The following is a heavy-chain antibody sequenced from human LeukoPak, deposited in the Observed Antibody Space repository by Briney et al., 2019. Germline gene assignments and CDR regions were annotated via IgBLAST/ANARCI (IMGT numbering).Heavy chain of an antibody. CDR3: ARDSELRYFDWLSTFDY. CDR2: NSAYNGNT. CDR1: GYTFTSYG. J-gene: IGHJ4*02. Sequence: ASVKVSGKASGYTFTSYGISWVRQAPGQGLEWMGWNSAYNGNTNYAQKLQGRVTMTTDTSTSTAYMELRSLRSDDTAVYYCARDSELRYFDWLSTFDYWGQGTLVTVSS. D-gene: IGHD3-9*01. V-gene: IGHV1-18*01.